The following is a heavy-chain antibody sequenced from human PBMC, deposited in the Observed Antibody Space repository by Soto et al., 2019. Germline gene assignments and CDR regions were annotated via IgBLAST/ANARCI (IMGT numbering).Heavy chain of an antibody. V-gene: IGHV4-4*02. D-gene: IGHD1-1*01. Sequence: SETLSLTCTLSGGSVRAPDWWNWVRQSPDKGLEWIAEVHISGHGNYNPSLRSRVSVSIDSSKNQFYLNLNSVTAADTAIYYCARVRQGCSANNCYFDPWGQGTQVTVSS. J-gene: IGHJ5*01. CDR1: GGSVRAPDW. CDR3: ARVRQGCSANNCYFDP. CDR2: VHISGHG.